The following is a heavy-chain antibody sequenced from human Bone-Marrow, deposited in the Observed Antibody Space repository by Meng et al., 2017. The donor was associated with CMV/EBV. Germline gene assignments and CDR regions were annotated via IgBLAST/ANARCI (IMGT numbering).Heavy chain of an antibody. CDR3: ARGYSKGLFGGMDV. CDR1: GFTFSSYS. D-gene: IGHD4-11*01. J-gene: IGHJ6*02. Sequence: GESLKISCAASGFTFSSYSMNWVRQAPGKGLEWVAFIRYDGSNKYYADSVKGRFTISRDNSKNTLYLQMNSLRAEDTAVYYCARGYSKGLFGGMDVWGQGTTVTVSS. CDR2: IRYDGSNK. V-gene: IGHV3-30*02.